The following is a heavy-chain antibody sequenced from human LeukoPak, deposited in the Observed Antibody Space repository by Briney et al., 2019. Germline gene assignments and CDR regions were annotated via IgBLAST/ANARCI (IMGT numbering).Heavy chain of an antibody. J-gene: IGHJ4*02. CDR2: FYFGGST. D-gene: IGHD3-10*02. CDR3: ASRPTDWPYVKDGHFDS. V-gene: IGHV4-38-2*02. CDR1: GYSVSSGYY. Sequence: PSETLSLTCTVSGYSVSSGYYWGWIRQSPGKGLEWVGSFYFGGSTFYNPSLKSRVTISVDTSKNQFSLKLNSMTATDTAVYYCASRPTDWPYVKDGHFDSWGQGTLVTVSS.